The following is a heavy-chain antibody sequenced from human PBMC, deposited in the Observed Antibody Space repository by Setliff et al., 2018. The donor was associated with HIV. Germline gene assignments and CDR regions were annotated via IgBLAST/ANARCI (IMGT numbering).Heavy chain of an antibody. CDR2: IIPILGIA. CDR1: GGTFSSYA. D-gene: IGHD6-6*01. J-gene: IGHJ6*03. CDR3: ARVPLYSSSSFYYYYYYMDV. V-gene: IGHV1-69*10. Sequence: SVKVSCKASGGTFSSYAISWVRQAPGQGLGWMGGIIPILGIANYAQKFQGRVTITADKSTSTAYMELSSLRSEDTAVYYCARVPLYSSSSFYYYYYYMDVWGKGTTVTVSS.